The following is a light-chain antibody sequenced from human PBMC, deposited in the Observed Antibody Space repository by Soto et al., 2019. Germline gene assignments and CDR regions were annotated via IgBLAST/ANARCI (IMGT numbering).Light chain of an antibody. V-gene: IGLV1-44*01. J-gene: IGLJ2*01. Sequence: QSVVTQPPSASGTPGQRVTISCSGSSSNVGGNTVNWYQQLPGTAPKLLIYSNNQRPSGVPYRFSGSKSGTSASLAISGLQYEDEADYYCAAWDDSLNGEVFGAGTKLTVL. CDR1: SSNVGGNT. CDR2: SNN. CDR3: AAWDDSLNGEV.